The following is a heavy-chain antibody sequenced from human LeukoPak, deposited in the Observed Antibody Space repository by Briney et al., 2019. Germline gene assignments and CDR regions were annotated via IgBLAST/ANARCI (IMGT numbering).Heavy chain of an antibody. CDR3: AKDIGRTRLVAYGMDV. J-gene: IGHJ6*04. CDR2: ISGSGGST. V-gene: IGHV3-23*01. Sequence: PGGSLRLSCAASGFTFSSYAMSWVRQAPGKGLEWVSAISGSGGSTYYADSVKGRFTISRDNSKNTLYLQMNSLRAEDTAVYYCAKDIGRTRLVAYGMDVWGKGTTVTVSS. D-gene: IGHD5-12*01. CDR1: GFTFSSYA.